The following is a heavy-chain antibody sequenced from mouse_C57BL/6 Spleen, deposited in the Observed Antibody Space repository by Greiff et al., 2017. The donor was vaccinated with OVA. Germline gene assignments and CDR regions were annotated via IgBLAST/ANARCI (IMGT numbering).Heavy chain of an antibody. CDR1: GFNIKDDY. CDR2: IDPENGDT. D-gene: IGHD1-3*01. Sequence: EVQLQQSGAELVRPGASVKLSCTASGFNIKDDYMHWVKQRPEQGLEWIGWIDPENGDTEYASKFQGKATITADTSSNTAYLQLSSRTSEDTAVYYCTTTSKAWFAYWGQGTLVTVSA. J-gene: IGHJ3*01. V-gene: IGHV14-4*01. CDR3: TTTSKAWFAY.